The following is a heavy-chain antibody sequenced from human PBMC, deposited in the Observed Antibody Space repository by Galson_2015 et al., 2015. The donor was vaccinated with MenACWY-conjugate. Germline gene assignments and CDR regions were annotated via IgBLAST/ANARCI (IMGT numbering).Heavy chain of an antibody. D-gene: IGHD1-14*01. Sequence: SLRLSCAASGFTFNNYWMNWVRQAPGKGLEWVAIIKQDGSERLYVDSVKGRFTISRDNAKNSLYLQMNSLRAEDTAVYYCVRYQARNREFDYWGQGTLVTVSS. CDR3: VRYQARNREFDY. V-gene: IGHV3-7*01. J-gene: IGHJ4*02. CDR1: GFTFNNYW. CDR2: IKQDGSER.